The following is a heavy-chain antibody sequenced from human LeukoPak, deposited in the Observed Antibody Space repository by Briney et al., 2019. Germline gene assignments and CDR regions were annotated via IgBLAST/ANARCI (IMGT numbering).Heavy chain of an antibody. CDR3: AQVALYAYVWGSYRYRFDY. CDR1: GFTFSSDA. CDR2: MSGRGGST. V-gene: IGHV3-23*01. Sequence: GGSLRLSCAASGFTFSSDAMSWVRQAPGKGLGWVSAMSGRGGSTYYADSVKGPFTISRDNFQTTLYLHMNSLRAEDTAECYCAQVALYAYVWGSYRYRFDYWGQGPLVTVYS. D-gene: IGHD3-16*02. J-gene: IGHJ4*02.